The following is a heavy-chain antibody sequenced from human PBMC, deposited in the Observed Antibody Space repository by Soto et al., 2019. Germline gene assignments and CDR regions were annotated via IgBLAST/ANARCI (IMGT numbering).Heavy chain of an antibody. J-gene: IGHJ5*02. CDR3: TRLATYYDFWSGYWNWFDP. V-gene: IGHV3-73*01. CDR1: GFTFSGSA. Sequence: PGGSLRLSCAASGFTFSGSAMHWVRQASGKGLECVGRIRSKANSYATAYAASVKGRFTISRDDSKNTAYLQMNSLKTEDTAVYYCTRLATYYDFWSGYWNWFDPWGQGTLVTVSS. D-gene: IGHD3-3*01. CDR2: IRSKANSYAT.